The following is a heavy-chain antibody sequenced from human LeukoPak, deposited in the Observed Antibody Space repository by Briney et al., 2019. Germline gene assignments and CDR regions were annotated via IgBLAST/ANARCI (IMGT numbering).Heavy chain of an antibody. CDR2: IRYDGYNK. CDR3: ARVERRDGYNFDY. D-gene: IGHD5-24*01. V-gene: IGHV3-30*02. J-gene: IGHJ4*02. CDR1: GFTFSSYG. Sequence: GGSLRLSCAASGFTFSSYGMHWVRQAPGKGLEWVAFIRYDGYNKYYADSVKGRFTISRDNSKNTLYLQMNSLRSEDTAVYYCARVERRDGYNFDYWGQGTLVTVSS.